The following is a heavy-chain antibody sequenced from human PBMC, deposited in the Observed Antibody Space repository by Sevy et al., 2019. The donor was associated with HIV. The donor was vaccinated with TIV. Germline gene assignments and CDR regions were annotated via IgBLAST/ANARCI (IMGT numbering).Heavy chain of an antibody. V-gene: IGHV4-59*01. CDR3: ARVNYDSSGYYPTDYGMDV. J-gene: IGHJ6*02. CDR2: IYYSGST. Sequence: SETLSHTCIVSGGSISDYYWSWIRQPPGKGPEWIGYIYYSGSTKYNPSLKSRVTISVDTSKNQFSLKLSSVTAADTAVYYCARVNYDSSGYYPTDYGMDVWGQGTTVTVSS. D-gene: IGHD3-22*01. CDR1: GGSISDYY.